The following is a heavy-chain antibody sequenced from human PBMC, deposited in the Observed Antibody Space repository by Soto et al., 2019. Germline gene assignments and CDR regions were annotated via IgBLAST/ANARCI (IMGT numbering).Heavy chain of an antibody. J-gene: IGHJ3*02. CDR3: ARDLEIYYGHYVQFDAFDI. V-gene: IGHV3-11*01. CDR1: GFTFSDYY. CDR2: ISSSGSTI. Sequence: QVQLVESGGGLVKPGGSLRLSCAAYGFTFSDYYMSWIRQAPGKGLEWVSYISSSGSTIYYADYVKGRFTISRDNAKNSVYLQMNSLRAEHTAVYYCARDLEIYYGHYVQFDAFDIWGQGAMVTVSS. D-gene: IGHD4-17*01.